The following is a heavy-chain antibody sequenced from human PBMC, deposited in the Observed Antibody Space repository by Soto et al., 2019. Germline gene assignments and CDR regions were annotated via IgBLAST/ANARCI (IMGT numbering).Heavy chain of an antibody. J-gene: IGHJ4*02. CDR2: IIPIFGTA. CDR3: ARDQSIAARPNYYFDY. CDR1: GGTFSSYA. Sequence: SVKVSFKASGGTFSSYAISWVRQAPGQGLEWMGGIIPIFGTANYAQKFQGRVTITADESTSTAYMELSSLRSEDTAVYYCARDQSIAARPNYYFDYWGQGTLVTVSS. V-gene: IGHV1-69*13. D-gene: IGHD6-6*01.